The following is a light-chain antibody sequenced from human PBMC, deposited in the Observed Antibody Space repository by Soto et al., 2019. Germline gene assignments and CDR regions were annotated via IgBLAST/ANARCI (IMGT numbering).Light chain of an antibody. V-gene: IGLV2-8*01. Sequence: QSALTQPPSASGSPGQSVTISCTGTSSDVGGYKYVSWYQQHPGKAPKLMIYEVSKRPSGVPDRFSGSKSGNTASLTVPGLQAEDEADYYCSSYAGSNSYVFGTGTKVTVL. CDR1: SSDVGGYKY. J-gene: IGLJ1*01. CDR2: EVS. CDR3: SSYAGSNSYV.